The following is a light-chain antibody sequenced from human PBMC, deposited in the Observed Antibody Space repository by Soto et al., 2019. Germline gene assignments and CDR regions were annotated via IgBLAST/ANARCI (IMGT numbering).Light chain of an antibody. Sequence: EIVMTQSPATLSVSPWERATLSCRASQSVSSNLAWYQQKPGQAPRLLIYGASTRATGIPARFSGSGSGTEFTLTISSLQSEDFAVYYCQQYNNWPLTFGGGTKV. J-gene: IGKJ4*01. CDR1: QSVSSN. CDR2: GAS. V-gene: IGKV3-15*01. CDR3: QQYNNWPLT.